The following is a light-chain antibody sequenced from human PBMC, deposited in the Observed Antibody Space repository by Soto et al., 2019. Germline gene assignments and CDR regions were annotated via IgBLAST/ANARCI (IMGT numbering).Light chain of an antibody. CDR3: SSYTSSTTLYV. J-gene: IGLJ1*01. Sequence: QSALTQPASVSASPGQSITISCIGSYSDVGGYKHVAWYQQYPGKAPKLIIYDATSRPSGISSRFSGSKSGNTASLTISGLQGDDEADYYCSSYTSSTTLYVFGTGTKLTVL. CDR2: DAT. CDR1: YSDVGGYKH. V-gene: IGLV2-14*01.